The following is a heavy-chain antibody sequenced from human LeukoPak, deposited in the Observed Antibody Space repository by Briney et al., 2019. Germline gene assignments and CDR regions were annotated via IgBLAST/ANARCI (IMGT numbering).Heavy chain of an antibody. CDR1: GGSISSYY. CDR3: ARVSPAVGAFDI. J-gene: IGHJ3*02. D-gene: IGHD1-14*01. Sequence: SETLSLTCTVSGGSISSYYSSWIRQPPGKGLEWIGYFYYSGSSNYNPSLKSRVTISGDTSKNQFSLKLSSVTDADTAIYYCARVSPAVGAFDIWGRGTMVTVSS. CDR2: FYYSGSS. V-gene: IGHV4-59*01.